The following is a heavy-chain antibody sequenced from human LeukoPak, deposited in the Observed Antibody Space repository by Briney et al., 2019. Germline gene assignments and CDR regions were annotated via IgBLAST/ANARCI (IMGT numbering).Heavy chain of an antibody. V-gene: IGHV5-51*01. CDR3: ATRIDGTYY. CDR1: GYSFTTYW. D-gene: IGHD1-26*01. Sequence: GESLKISCKGSGYSFTTYWIGWMRQMHGRGLEWMAIITPGNSDTQYSPSLQGQVTISADKSISTAYLQWSSLKASDSAMYYCATRIDGTYYWGQGTLVTVSS. J-gene: IGHJ4*02. CDR2: ITPGNSDT.